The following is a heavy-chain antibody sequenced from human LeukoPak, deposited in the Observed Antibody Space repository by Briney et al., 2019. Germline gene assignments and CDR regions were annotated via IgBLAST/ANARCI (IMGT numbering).Heavy chain of an antibody. CDR2: VRSSGSS. J-gene: IGHJ3*02. CDR3: ASYYDSSGFAFDI. V-gene: IGHV4-61*01. Sequence: SSETLSLTCTVSGASVSSGSYYWSWIRQPPGEGLEWLGYVRSSGSSNYNPSLKSRVAILVDTPKNQFTLKLSSVTAADTAVYYCASYYDSSGFAFDIWGQGTMVTVSS. CDR1: GASVSSGSYY. D-gene: IGHD3-22*01.